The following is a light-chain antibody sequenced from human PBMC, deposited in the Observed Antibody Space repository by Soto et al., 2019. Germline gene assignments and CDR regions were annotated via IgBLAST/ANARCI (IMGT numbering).Light chain of an antibody. CDR1: QSVSSGY. CDR3: HLYGSSSWT. J-gene: IGKJ1*01. V-gene: IGKV3-20*01. CDR2: GAS. Sequence: EIVLTQSPGTLSLSPGERATLSCRASQSVSSGYLAWYQQKPGQAPRLLFYGASSRATDIPDRFSGSGSGTDFTLTISRLEPEDFAVYYCHLYGSSSWTFGQGTKVDIK.